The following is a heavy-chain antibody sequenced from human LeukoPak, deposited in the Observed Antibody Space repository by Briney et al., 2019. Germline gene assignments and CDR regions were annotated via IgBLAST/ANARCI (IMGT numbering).Heavy chain of an antibody. CDR3: ARDPDYGDYQKIFDY. J-gene: IGHJ4*02. Sequence: GGSLRLSCAASGFTFSSYGMHWVREAPGKGLEWGAVIWYDGSNKYYADSVKGRFTIARDNAKKTLYMQMNRLRAEEKGEYYCARDPDYGDYQKIFDYWGQGTLVTVSS. V-gene: IGHV3-33*01. CDR2: IWYDGSNK. CDR1: GFTFSSYG. D-gene: IGHD4-17*01.